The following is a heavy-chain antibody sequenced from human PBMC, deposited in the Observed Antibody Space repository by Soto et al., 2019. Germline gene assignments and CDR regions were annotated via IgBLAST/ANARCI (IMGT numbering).Heavy chain of an antibody. CDR2: ISYDGSNK. CDR1: GFTFSSYG. J-gene: IGHJ3*02. CDR3: AKGLLWFGELLKKGDAFDI. Sequence: QVQLVESGGGVVQPGRSLRLSCAASGFTFSSYGMHWVRQAPGKGLEWVAVISYDGSNKYYADSVKGRFTISRDNSKNPLYLQMNSLRAEDTAVYYCAKGLLWFGELLKKGDAFDIWGQGTMVTVSS. V-gene: IGHV3-30*18. D-gene: IGHD3-10*01.